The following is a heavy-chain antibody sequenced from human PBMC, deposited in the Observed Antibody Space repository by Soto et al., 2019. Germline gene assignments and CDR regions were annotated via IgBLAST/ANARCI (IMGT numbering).Heavy chain of an antibody. CDR2: IIPIFGTA. CDR3: GRSSRPYYYDSSGSPCPGY. V-gene: IGHV1-69*13. J-gene: IGHJ4*02. Sequence: SVKVSCKASGGTFSSYAISWVRQAPGQGLEWMGGIIPIFGTANYAQKFQGRVTITADESTSTAYMELSSLRSEDTAVYYCGRSSRPYYYDSSGSPCPGYWGQGTLVTVSS. D-gene: IGHD3-22*01. CDR1: GGTFSSYA.